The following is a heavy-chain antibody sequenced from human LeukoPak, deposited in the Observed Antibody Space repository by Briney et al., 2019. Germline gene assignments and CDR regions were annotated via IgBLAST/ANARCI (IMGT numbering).Heavy chain of an antibody. CDR1: GFVFSNAW. CDR3: ATEQGYLLYSAFDY. V-gene: IGHV3-15*01. D-gene: IGHD3-10*02. CDR2: IKSSVDGGAI. Sequence: GGSLRLSCVGSGFVFSNAWMTWVRQAPGKGLEWVGRIKSSVDGGAIDYATQVEGRFTMSRDDSKNTLYLEMSSLKTEDTAIYYCATEQGYLLYSAFDYWGQGTLVTVSA. J-gene: IGHJ4*02.